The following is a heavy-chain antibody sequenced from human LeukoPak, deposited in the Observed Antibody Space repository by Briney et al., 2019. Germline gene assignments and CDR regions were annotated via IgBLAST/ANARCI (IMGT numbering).Heavy chain of an antibody. V-gene: IGHV6-1*01. D-gene: IGHD7-27*01. CDR3: ARALGAGEGYFDY. CDR2: AYYRSKWYN. CDR1: GDSVSSDSAS. Sequence: SQTLSLTCAISGDSVSSDSASWNWIRQSPSRGLEWLGRAYYRSKWYNDYAVSVKSRMTINPDTSKNQFSLQLNSVTPEDTAVYYCARALGAGEGYFDYWGQGTTVTVSS. J-gene: IGHJ4*03.